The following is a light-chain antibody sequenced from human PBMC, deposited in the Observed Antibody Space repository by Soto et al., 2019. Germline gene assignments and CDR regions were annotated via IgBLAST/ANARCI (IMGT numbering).Light chain of an antibody. CDR1: SSDVGGYNF. Sequence: QSVLTQPRSVSGSPGQSVTISCTGTSSDVGGYNFVSWYQQHPGKAPKLMIYDVSQRPSGVPDRLSGSKSGNTASQTISGLQDEDEADYYCCSYAGSHFLFGGGTKLTVL. J-gene: IGLJ2*01. V-gene: IGLV2-11*01. CDR3: CSYAGSHFL. CDR2: DVS.